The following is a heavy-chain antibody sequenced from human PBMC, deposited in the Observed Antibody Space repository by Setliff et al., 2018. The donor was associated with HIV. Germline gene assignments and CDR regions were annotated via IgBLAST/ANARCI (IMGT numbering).Heavy chain of an antibody. Sequence: ASVKVSCKASGYTFTSYPMHWVRQAPGQGLEWMGWIIPKSGGTNYAQRFQVRVTMTRDTSISTAYMELSRLRSDDTAVYYCAREVYYDSSPGGHDAFDIWGQGTMVTVSS. D-gene: IGHD3-22*01. CDR3: AREVYYDSSPGGHDAFDI. V-gene: IGHV1-2*02. J-gene: IGHJ3*02. CDR2: IIPKSGGT. CDR1: GYTFTSYP.